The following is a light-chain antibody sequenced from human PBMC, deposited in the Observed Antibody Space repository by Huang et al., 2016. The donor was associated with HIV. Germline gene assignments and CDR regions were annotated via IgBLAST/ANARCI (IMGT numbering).Light chain of an antibody. V-gene: IGKV1-NL1*01. CDR3: QQYFSPLRT. CDR2: IAS. CDR1: QGISKS. Sequence: DIQMTQSPSSLSAYVGDRVTITCRASQGISKSLAWYQQTPGNAHNPLVYIASRLESGVPSRFSGRGSETDYTLTISGLQPEDSATYYCQQYFSPLRTFGQGTKVEIK. J-gene: IGKJ1*01.